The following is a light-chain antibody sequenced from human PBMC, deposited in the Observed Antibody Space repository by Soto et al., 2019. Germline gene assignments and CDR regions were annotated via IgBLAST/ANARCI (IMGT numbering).Light chain of an antibody. J-gene: IGKJ1*01. CDR2: KAS. CDR1: QTISSW. Sequence: IQMTQSPSTLSGSVGDRVTITCRASQTISSWLAWYQQKPGKAPKLLIYKASTLKSGVPSRFSGSGSGTEFTLTISSLQPDDFATYYCQQYESSSPTFGQGTKVDIK. CDR3: QQYESSSPT. V-gene: IGKV1-5*03.